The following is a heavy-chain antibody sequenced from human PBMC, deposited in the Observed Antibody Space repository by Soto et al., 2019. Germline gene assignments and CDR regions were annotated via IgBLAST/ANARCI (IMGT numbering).Heavy chain of an antibody. D-gene: IGHD2-21*02. J-gene: IGHJ4*02. CDR2: IYPGDSDT. CDR3: ARSRSGRGDGYFDX. CDR1: GYSFTSCW. Sequence: LGEALKITWKGSGYSFTSCWIGWVRQMPGKGMELMVIIYPGDSDTRYSPSFQGQVTISADKSIRTAYLQWSSPKASDTAMYYCARSRSGRGDGYFDXWGQGTLLTVSX. V-gene: IGHV5-51*01.